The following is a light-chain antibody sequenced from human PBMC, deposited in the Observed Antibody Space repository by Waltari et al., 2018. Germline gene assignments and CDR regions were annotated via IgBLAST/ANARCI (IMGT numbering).Light chain of an antibody. CDR3: HLWDSSTVNWV. Sequence: SYVPTQPPSVSVAPGKTASITCGGDEIGSKSVHRFQQKPGQAPVLVIYYDNDRPSGIPERFSGSNSGNTATLTISRVEAGDEADYYCHLWDSSTVNWVFGGGTKLTVL. CDR1: EIGSKS. J-gene: IGLJ3*02. V-gene: IGLV3-21*04. CDR2: YDN.